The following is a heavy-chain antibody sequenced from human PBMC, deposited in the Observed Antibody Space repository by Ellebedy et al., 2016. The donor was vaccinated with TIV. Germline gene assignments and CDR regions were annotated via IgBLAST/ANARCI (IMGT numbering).Heavy chain of an antibody. CDR2: IYPDDSDT. CDR1: GYSFTSYW. D-gene: IGHD3-22*01. Sequence: GESLKISCKGSGYSFTSYWIGWVRQMPGKGLEWMGIIYPDDSDTRYSPSFQGQVTISADKSISTAYLQWSSLKASDTAMYFCARHYYYDSGGYSYSFDYWGQGTLVTVSS. CDR3: ARHYYYDSGGYSYSFDY. V-gene: IGHV5-51*01. J-gene: IGHJ4*02.